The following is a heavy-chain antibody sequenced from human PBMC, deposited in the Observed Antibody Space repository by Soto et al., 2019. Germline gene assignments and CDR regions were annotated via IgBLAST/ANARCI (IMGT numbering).Heavy chain of an antibody. J-gene: IGHJ4*02. V-gene: IGHV4-39*01. D-gene: IGHD1-26*01. CDR1: GDSISSSTYY. Sequence: QLQLQESGPGLVKPSETLSLTCTVSGDSISSSTYYWGWIRQPPGKGLEWIGSINYSGSTYYNPSLKRRVAIPVDTSNNQFSLKLSSVTAADTAVYYCARRMSGSYSDYWGQGTLVTVSS. CDR3: ARRMSGSYSDY. CDR2: INYSGST.